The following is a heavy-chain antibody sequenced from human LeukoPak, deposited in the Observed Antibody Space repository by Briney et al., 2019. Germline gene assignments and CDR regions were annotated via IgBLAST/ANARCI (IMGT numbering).Heavy chain of an antibody. CDR2: IWYDGSNK. D-gene: IGHD6-19*01. Sequence: PGRSLRLSCAASGFTFSSYGMHWVRQAPGKGLEWVAVIWYDGSNKYYADSVKGRFTISRDNSKNTLCLQMNSLRAEDTAVYYCAKVGRYSSGWWDGFDYWGQGTLVTVSS. J-gene: IGHJ4*02. V-gene: IGHV3-33*06. CDR3: AKVGRYSSGWWDGFDY. CDR1: GFTFSSYG.